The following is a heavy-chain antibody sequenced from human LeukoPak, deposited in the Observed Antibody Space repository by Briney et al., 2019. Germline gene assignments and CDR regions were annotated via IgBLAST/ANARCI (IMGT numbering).Heavy chain of an antibody. J-gene: IGHJ5*02. D-gene: IGHD3-10*01. CDR1: GGSISSYY. Sequence: SETLSLTCTVSGGSISSYYWSWIRQPPGKGLEWIGYIYYSGSTNYNPSLKSRVTISVDTSKNQFSLKLSSVTAADTAVYYCARGGAPYYYGSGSYGWFDPWGQGTLVTVSS. CDR2: IYYSGST. V-gene: IGHV4-59*01. CDR3: ARGGAPYYYGSGSYGWFDP.